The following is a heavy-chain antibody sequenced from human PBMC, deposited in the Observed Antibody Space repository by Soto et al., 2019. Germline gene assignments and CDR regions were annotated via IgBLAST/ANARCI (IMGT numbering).Heavy chain of an antibody. CDR3: ARDSYYDIYYYGMDV. J-gene: IGHJ6*02. Sequence: ASVKVSCKASGYTFTSYGISWVRQAPGQGLEWMGWISAYNGNTNYAQKLQGRVTMTTDTSTSTAYMELRSLRSDDTAVYYCARDSYYDIYYYGMDVWGQGTTVTVSS. CDR2: ISAYNGNT. V-gene: IGHV1-18*01. CDR1: GYTFTSYG. D-gene: IGHD3-22*01.